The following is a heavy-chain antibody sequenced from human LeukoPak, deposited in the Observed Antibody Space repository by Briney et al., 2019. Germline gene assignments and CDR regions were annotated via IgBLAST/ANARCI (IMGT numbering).Heavy chain of an antibody. D-gene: IGHD2-2*02. V-gene: IGHV4-30-4*08. J-gene: IGHJ4*02. CDR1: GGSISSGDYY. Sequence: PSETLSLTCTVSGGSISSGDYYWSWIRQPPGKGLEWIGYIYDSGSTYYNPSLKSRVTISVDTSKNQFSLKLSSVTAADTAVYYCARVADLGYCSSTSCYTLKRHFDYWGQGTLVTVSS. CDR2: IYDSGST. CDR3: ARVADLGYCSSTSCYTLKRHFDY.